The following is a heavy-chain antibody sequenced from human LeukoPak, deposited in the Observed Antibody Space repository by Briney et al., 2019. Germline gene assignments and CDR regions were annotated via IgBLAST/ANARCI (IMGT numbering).Heavy chain of an antibody. Sequence: ASVKVSCKASGYTFTAYYMHWVRQAPGQGLEWMGWIDTNSGGTKYAQKFQSRVTITRDTSIGTAYMELSSLISDDTAVYYCASEAYCSGGSCSLQRVASWGQGTPVTVSS. J-gene: IGHJ4*02. CDR2: IDTNSGGT. D-gene: IGHD2-15*01. V-gene: IGHV1-2*02. CDR1: GYTFTAYY. CDR3: ASEAYCSGGSCSLQRVAS.